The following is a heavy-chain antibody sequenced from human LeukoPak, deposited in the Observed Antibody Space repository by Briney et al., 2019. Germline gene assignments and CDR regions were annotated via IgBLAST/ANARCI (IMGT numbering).Heavy chain of an antibody. CDR3: ARGDDYGNFVD. Sequence: GSLRLSCAASGFTFSIYWMHWVRQAPGKGLVWVSRINTDGSSTTYADSVKGRFTISRDNAKNTLYLQMNSLRAEDTAVYYCARGDDYGNFVDWGQGTLVTVSS. V-gene: IGHV3-74*01. CDR1: GFTFSIYW. D-gene: IGHD4-11*01. J-gene: IGHJ4*02. CDR2: INTDGSST.